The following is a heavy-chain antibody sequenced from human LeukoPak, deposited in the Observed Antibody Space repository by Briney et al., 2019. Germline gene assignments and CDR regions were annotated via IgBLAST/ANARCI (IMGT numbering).Heavy chain of an antibody. Sequence: GGSLRLSCTASGFTFSSHGMHWVRQAPGKGLEWVAFVRYDGSNKYYADSVKGRFTISRDNSKNTLYLQMNSLRAEDTAVYYCAKNLAAPLDAFDIWGQGTMVTVSS. CDR2: VRYDGSNK. CDR3: AKNLAAPLDAFDI. J-gene: IGHJ3*02. V-gene: IGHV3-30*02. CDR1: GFTFSSHG. D-gene: IGHD2-15*01.